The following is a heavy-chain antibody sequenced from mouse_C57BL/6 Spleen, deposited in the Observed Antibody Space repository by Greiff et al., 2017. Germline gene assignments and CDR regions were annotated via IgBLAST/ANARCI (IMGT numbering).Heavy chain of an antibody. CDR2: IDPSDSYT. J-gene: IGHJ2*01. V-gene: IGHV1-50*01. D-gene: IGHD1-1*01. CDR1: GYTFTSYW. CDR3: ARSSYDYFDY. Sequence: QVQLQQPGAELVKPGASVKLSCKASGYTFTSYWMQWVNQRPGQGLEWIGEIDPSDSYTNYNQKFKGKATLAVDTSSSTAYMQLSRLTSEDSAVFYGARSSYDYFDYWGQGTTLTVSS.